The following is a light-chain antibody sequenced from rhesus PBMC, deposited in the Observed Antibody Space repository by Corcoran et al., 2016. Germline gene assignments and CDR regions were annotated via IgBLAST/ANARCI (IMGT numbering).Light chain of an antibody. V-gene: IGKV2-104*02. J-gene: IGKJ4*01. CDR2: ERS. CDR3: MEALEFPLT. CDR1: QSLLDSEDGNTF. Sequence: DIVMTQTPLSLPVTPGEPASISCRSSQSLLDSEDGNTFLDWYLQKPGQSPQLLIYERSNRASGVPDRFIGSGADRVEAEAVGVYYCMEALEFPLTFGGGTKVEIK.